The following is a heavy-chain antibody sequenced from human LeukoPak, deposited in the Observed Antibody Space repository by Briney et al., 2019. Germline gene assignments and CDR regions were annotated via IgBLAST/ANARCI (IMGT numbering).Heavy chain of an antibody. CDR3: ARVGYYDSSGYRAFDI. CDR1: GFSFSSYA. J-gene: IGHJ3*02. Sequence: GGSLRLSCATSGFSFSSYAMSWVRQAPGKGLEWVSSISSSSSYIYYADSVKGRFTISRDNAKNSLYLQMNSLRAEDTAVYYCARVGYYDSSGYRAFDIWGQGTMVTVSS. D-gene: IGHD3-22*01. CDR2: ISSSSSYI. V-gene: IGHV3-21*01.